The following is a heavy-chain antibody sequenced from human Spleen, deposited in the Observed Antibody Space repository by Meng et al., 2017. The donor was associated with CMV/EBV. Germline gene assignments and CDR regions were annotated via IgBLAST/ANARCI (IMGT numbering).Heavy chain of an antibody. Sequence: GESLKISCAAPGFTFDDYGMSWVRQAPGKGLEWVSGINWNGGSTGYADSVKGRFTISRDNAKNSLYLQMNSLRAEDTALYYCAREPYYYDSSGYYSGPFDYWGQGTLVTVSS. CDR1: GFTFDDYG. CDR2: INWNGGST. CDR3: AREPYYYDSSGYYSGPFDY. J-gene: IGHJ4*02. D-gene: IGHD3-22*01. V-gene: IGHV3-20*04.